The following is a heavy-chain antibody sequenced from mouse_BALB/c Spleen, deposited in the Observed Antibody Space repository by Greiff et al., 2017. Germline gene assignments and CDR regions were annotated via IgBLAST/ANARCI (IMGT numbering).Heavy chain of an antibody. CDR2: ISYDGSN. Sequence: DVQLQESGPGLVKPSQSLSLTCSVTGYSITSGYYWNWIRQFPGNKLEWMGYISYDGSNNYNPSLKNRISITRDTSKNQFFLKLNSVTTEDTATYYCARKEDFFAYWGQGTLVTVSA. V-gene: IGHV3-6*02. J-gene: IGHJ3*01. CDR3: ARKEDFFAY. CDR1: GYSITSGYY.